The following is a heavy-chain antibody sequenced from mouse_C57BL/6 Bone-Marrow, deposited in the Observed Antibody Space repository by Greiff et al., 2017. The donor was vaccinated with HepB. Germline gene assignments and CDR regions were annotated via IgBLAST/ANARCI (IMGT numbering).Heavy chain of an antibody. V-gene: IGHV3-8*01. Sequence: VQLKESGPGLAKPSQTLSLTCSVTGYSITSDYWNWIRQFPGNKLEYMGYISYSGSTYYNPSLKSRISITRDTSKNQYYLQLNSVTTEDTATYYCARKGQYTVVADWYFDVWGTGTTVTVSS. CDR2: ISYSGST. J-gene: IGHJ1*03. CDR1: GYSITSDY. CDR3: ARKGQYTVVADWYFDV. D-gene: IGHD1-1*01.